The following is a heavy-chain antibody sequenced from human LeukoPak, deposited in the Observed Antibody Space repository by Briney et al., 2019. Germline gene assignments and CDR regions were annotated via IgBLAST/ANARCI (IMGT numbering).Heavy chain of an antibody. CDR1: GGTFSSYA. Sequence: SVKVSCKASGGTFSSYAISWVRQAPGQGLEWMGGIIPIFGTANYAQKFQGRVTITADESTSTAYMDMSSLRSEDTAVYYCARDGIAATGPGLYYGWFDPWGQGTPVTVPS. CDR2: IIPIFGTA. D-gene: IGHD6-13*01. J-gene: IGHJ5*01. CDR3: ARDGIAATGPGLYYGWFDP. V-gene: IGHV1-69*01.